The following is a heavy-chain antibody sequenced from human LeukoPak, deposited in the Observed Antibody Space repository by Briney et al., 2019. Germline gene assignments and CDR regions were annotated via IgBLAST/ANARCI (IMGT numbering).Heavy chain of an antibody. Sequence: GGSLGLSCAASGFTFSTYGMHWVRQAPGRGLEWVAFIRYDGRDKYDADSVKGRFTISRDNSKNTLYLQMNSLRDEDTAVYYCAKDFFSSSWPYYFDYWGQGTLVTVSS. CDR1: GFTFSTYG. V-gene: IGHV3-30*02. J-gene: IGHJ4*02. CDR2: IRYDGRDK. D-gene: IGHD6-13*01. CDR3: AKDFFSSSWPYYFDY.